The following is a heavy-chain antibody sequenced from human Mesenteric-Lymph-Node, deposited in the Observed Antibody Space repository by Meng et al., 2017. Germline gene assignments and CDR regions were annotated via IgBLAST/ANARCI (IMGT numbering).Heavy chain of an antibody. Sequence: ASVKVSCKASGYTFTGYYMHWVRQAPGQGLEWMGRINPNRGGTNYAQKFQGRVTMTRDTSISTAYMELSRLRSDDTAVYYCARDANYYDSSGQDYWGQGTLVTVSS. CDR1: GYTFTGYY. CDR3: ARDANYYDSSGQDY. D-gene: IGHD3-22*01. J-gene: IGHJ4*02. CDR2: INPNRGGT. V-gene: IGHV1-2*06.